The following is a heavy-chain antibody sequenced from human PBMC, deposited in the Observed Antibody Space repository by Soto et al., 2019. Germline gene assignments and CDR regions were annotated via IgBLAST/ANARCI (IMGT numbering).Heavy chain of an antibody. Sequence: GGSLRLSCAASGFTFSGYSVNWVRQAPGKGLEWVSYISSGSKTIYYADSVKGRFTVSRDNAKNSQYLQMNSLRDEDTAVYYCVREDILGVRSFDYWGQGTLVTVSS. D-gene: IGHD3-9*01. CDR2: ISSGSKTI. J-gene: IGHJ4*02. CDR1: GFTFSGYS. V-gene: IGHV3-48*02. CDR3: VREDILGVRSFDY.